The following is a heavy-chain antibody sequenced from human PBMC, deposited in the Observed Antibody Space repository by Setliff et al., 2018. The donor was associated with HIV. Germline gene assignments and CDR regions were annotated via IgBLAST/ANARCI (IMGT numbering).Heavy chain of an antibody. J-gene: IGHJ6*02. CDR2: TYYGGSTDYN. CDR3: ARDFRYDTSGSLTGYGLDV. CDR1: GVSIRTYY. Sequence: SETFSLTCTVSGVSIRTYYWSWVRQVPGKGLEWIGDTYYGGSTDYNKYNPSLKGRVTISVDIYRKQLSLNLRSVTAADTAVYYCARDFRYDTSGSLTGYGLDVWGQGTTVTVSS. D-gene: IGHD3-22*01. V-gene: IGHV4-59*01.